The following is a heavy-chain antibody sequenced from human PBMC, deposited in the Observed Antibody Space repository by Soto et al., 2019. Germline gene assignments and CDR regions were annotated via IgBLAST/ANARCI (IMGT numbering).Heavy chain of an antibody. CDR1: GVTFSSYA. J-gene: IGHJ4*02. Sequence: GGSLRLSCAASGVTFSSYAMSWVRQAPGKGLEWVSAISGSGGSTYYADSVKGRFTIYRDNSKNTLYLQMNSVRAEDTAVYYCAKVNTVTIYFDYWGQGTLVTVSS. CDR3: AKVNTVTIYFDY. CDR2: ISGSGGST. V-gene: IGHV3-23*01. D-gene: IGHD4-4*01.